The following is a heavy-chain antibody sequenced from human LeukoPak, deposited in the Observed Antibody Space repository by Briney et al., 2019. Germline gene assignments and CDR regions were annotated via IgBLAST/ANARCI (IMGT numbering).Heavy chain of an antibody. V-gene: IGHV1-46*01. CDR3: SRDHSDNNAWWFDT. J-gene: IGHJ5*02. CDR2: INPNGDYT. CDR1: GFTFTNHW. D-gene: IGHD2-8*01. Sequence: ASVKVSFNASGFTFTNHWIDWGRQAPGQGLEWMGIINPNGDYTIYAQKFQDRVTMTRDTSTSTLYMELSSLRFDDTAVYYCSRDHSDNNAWWFDTWGQGTLVTVST.